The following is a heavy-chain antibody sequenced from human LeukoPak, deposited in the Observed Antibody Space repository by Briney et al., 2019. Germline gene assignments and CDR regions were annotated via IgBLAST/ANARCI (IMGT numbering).Heavy chain of an antibody. CDR2: IKHDGGEK. J-gene: IGHJ5*02. V-gene: IGHV3-7*04. Sequence: GSLRPSCAASGFTFSNYWMTWVRQAPGKGLEWVANIKHDGGEKYYVDSVKGRFTISRDNAKNSLYLQMNSLRAEDTAVYYCARQPLFPHRFDPWGQGTLVTVSS. CDR1: GFTFSNYW. CDR3: ARQPLFPHRFDP.